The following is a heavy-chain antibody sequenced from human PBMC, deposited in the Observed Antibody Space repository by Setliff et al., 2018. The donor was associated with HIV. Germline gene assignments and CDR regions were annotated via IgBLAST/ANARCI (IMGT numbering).Heavy chain of an antibody. V-gene: IGHV1-69*10. D-gene: IGHD3-16*02. CDR3: ARVVITSGDIIVTPGAFDI. CDR1: GGTISNSG. Sequence: SVKVSCKASGGTISNSGISWVRQAPGQGLEWMGGFLPMLGISNYAQKFQGRVTITADESTSTVYMELSSLRSEDTAVYYCARVVITSGDIIVTPGAFDIWGPGTMVTVSS. J-gene: IGHJ3*02. CDR2: FLPMLGIS.